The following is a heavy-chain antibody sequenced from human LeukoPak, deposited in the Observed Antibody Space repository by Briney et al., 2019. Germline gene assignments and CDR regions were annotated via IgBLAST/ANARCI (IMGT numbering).Heavy chain of an antibody. Sequence: GGSLRLSCVGSGFTFSNYAMMWARQTQGKRLEWVSAIRGSGTSTFYADSVKGRFTIFRDNFKNTVYLQMNNLRADDSAVYYCPRDPNGDYIGAFDFQRWGLGIQVTVSS. V-gene: IGHV3-23*01. CDR1: GFTFSNYA. D-gene: IGHD4-17*01. J-gene: IGHJ1*01. CDR3: PRDPNGDYIGAFDFQR. CDR2: IRGSGTST.